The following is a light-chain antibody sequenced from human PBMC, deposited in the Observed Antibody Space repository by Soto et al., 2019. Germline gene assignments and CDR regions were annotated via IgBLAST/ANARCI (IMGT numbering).Light chain of an antibody. CDR1: QSVSSY. J-gene: IGKJ4*01. V-gene: IGKV3-11*01. CDR3: QQRSNWPPVLT. CDR2: DAS. Sequence: EIVLTQSPATLSLSPGERATLSCRASQSVSSYLAWYQQKPGQAPRLLIYDASNRATGIPARCSGSGSGTDFTLTISSLEPEDFAVYDCQQRSNWPPVLTFGGGTKVEIK.